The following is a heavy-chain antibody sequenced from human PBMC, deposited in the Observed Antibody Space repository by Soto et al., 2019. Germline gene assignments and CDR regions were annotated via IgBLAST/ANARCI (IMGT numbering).Heavy chain of an antibody. D-gene: IGHD2-15*01. CDR3: AKAGAYCSGGSCYGHDWLDP. CDR2: IWYDGGNQ. J-gene: IGHJ5*02. CDR1: GFTFSSFA. Sequence: QVQLVESGGGVVQPGRSLRLSCAASGFTFSSFAMHWVRQAPGKGLEWVAVIWYDGGNQEYADSVKGRFTISRDNSKNTLYLQVNSRRDEDTAVNHCAKAGAYCSGGSCYGHDWLDPWGQGTLVTVSS. V-gene: IGHV3-33*06.